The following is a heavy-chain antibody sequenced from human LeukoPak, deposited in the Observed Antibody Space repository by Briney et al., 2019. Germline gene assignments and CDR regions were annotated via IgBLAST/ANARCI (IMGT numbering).Heavy chain of an antibody. Sequence: NSSETLSLTCAVSGDSVSSSNYYWSWIRQPPGKGLEWIGYIYYSGSTYYNPSLKSRVTISVDTSKNQFSLKLSSVTAADAAVYYCARGAYYDSSGRSMVQHWGQDTLVTVSS. CDR2: IYYSGST. CDR3: ARGAYYDSSGRSMVQH. CDR1: GDSVSSSNYY. J-gene: IGHJ1*01. V-gene: IGHV4-61*01. D-gene: IGHD3-22*01.